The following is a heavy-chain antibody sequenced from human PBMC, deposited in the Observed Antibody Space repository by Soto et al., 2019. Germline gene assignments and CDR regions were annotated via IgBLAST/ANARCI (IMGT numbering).Heavy chain of an antibody. Sequence: EVQLLESGGGLVQPGGPLRLSCAASGFTFSSYAMSWVRQAPGKGLEWVSVIRSSGDRTYYADSVKGRFTISRDNSKNTVYMQMNSLRAEETAVYYCAMQQGPRTPYYYAMDVWGQGTTVTVSS. V-gene: IGHV3-23*01. CDR3: AMQQGPRTPYYYAMDV. CDR1: GFTFSSYA. CDR2: IRSSGDRT. J-gene: IGHJ6*02.